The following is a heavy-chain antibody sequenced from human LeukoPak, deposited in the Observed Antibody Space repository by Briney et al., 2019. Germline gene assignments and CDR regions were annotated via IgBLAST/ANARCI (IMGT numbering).Heavy chain of an antibody. V-gene: IGHV4-39*07. CDR2: IYYSGST. CDR3: ARELDDYVWGSYRYDYYYYYMDV. J-gene: IGHJ6*03. D-gene: IGHD3-16*02. Sequence: SETLSLTCTVSGGSISSSSYYWGWIRQPPGKGLEWIGGIYYSGSTYYNPSLKSRVTISVDTSKNQFSLKLSSVTAADTAMYYCARELDDYVWGSYRYDYYYYYMDVWGKGTTVTISS. CDR1: GGSISSSSYY.